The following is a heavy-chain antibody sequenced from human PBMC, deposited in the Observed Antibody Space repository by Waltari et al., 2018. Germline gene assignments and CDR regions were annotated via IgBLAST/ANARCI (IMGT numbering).Heavy chain of an antibody. D-gene: IGHD1-26*01. CDR3: ARDSGGGSYYF. J-gene: IGHJ4*02. Sequence: QLQLQESGPGLVKPSETLSLTCTVSGGSISSSSYYWGWIRQPPGKGREWLGSIYYSGRTYYNPALRIRVTKSADTSKNQLSMKLTSVTAAYTAVYYCARDSGGGSYYFWGQGTLVTVSS. CDR1: GGSISSSSYY. CDR2: IYYSGRT. V-gene: IGHV4-39*07.